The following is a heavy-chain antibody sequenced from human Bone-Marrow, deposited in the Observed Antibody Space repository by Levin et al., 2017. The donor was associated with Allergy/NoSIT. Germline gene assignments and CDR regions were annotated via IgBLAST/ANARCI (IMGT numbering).Heavy chain of an antibody. CDR1: GFTFSTYT. D-gene: IGHD3-22*01. J-gene: IGHJ6*02. Sequence: GGSLRLSCVASGFTFSTYTMNWVRQAPGKGLEWLSSISSDSVYRPYTDSLKGRFTISRDNAKNSVYLQMNSLRVEDTATYYGVSLDSNYYYEIDVWGPGTTVTVS. CDR2: ISSDSVYR. V-gene: IGHV3-21*01. CDR3: VSLDSNYYYEIDV.